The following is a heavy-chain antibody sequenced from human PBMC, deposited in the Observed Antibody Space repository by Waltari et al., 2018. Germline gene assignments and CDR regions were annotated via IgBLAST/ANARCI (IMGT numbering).Heavy chain of an antibody. Sequence: EVRLVESGGGLVQPGGYLRLPCDVSGFMFSTYWMTWVRQGPGKGLEWVANINYDGSEKHYVDSVKGRFTISRDNAESSLFLQMNNLRGEDTAVYYCATYRWLGYWGQGSLVTVSS. V-gene: IGHV3-7*03. CDR3: ATYRWLGY. D-gene: IGHD3-10*01. CDR1: GFMFSTYW. J-gene: IGHJ4*02. CDR2: INYDGSEK.